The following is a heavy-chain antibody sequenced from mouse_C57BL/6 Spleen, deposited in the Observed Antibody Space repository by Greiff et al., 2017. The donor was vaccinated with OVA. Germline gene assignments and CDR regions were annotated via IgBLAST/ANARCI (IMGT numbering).Heavy chain of an antibody. CDR3: TREGAVMVTTEAWFAY. J-gene: IGHJ3*01. CDR1: GYTFTDYE. D-gene: IGHD2-2*01. CDR2: IDPETGGT. V-gene: IGHV1-15*01. Sequence: VKLMESGAELVRPGASVTLSCKASGYTFTDYEMHWVKQTPVHGLEWIGAIDPETGGTAYNQKFKGKAILTADKSSSTAYMELRSLTSEDSAVYYCTREGAVMVTTEAWFAYWGQGTLVTVSA.